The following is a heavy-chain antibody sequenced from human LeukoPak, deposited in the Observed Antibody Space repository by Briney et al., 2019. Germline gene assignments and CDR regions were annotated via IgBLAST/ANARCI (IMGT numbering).Heavy chain of an antibody. J-gene: IGHJ4*02. CDR3: VRDGIRDMPGTITIRYYY. V-gene: IGHV3-7*05. D-gene: IGHD1-7*01. CDR1: AFTFSVYW. Sequence: GSLRLSCSASAFTFSVYWMTWVRQAPGQGLEWVATIKVEGGDKYYVDSVRGRFTISRDNAANSLYLQMSSLTAEDTALYYSVRDGIRDMPGTITIRYYYSGQGTLVTVSS. CDR2: IKVEGGDK.